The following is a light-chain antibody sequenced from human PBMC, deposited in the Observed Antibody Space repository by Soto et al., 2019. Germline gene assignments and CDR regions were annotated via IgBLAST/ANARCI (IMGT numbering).Light chain of an antibody. Sequence: DIQMTQSPSSLSASVGDRVTITCRASQTVSTYLSWYRQKAGKAPELLIFGASTLRSGVPSRLSGSGSGTDFPLTITGLQTEDFATYFCLQRYSTPMYTFRQGTKLKIK. J-gene: IGKJ2*01. CDR3: LQRYSTPMYT. V-gene: IGKV1-39*01. CDR2: GAS. CDR1: QTVSTY.